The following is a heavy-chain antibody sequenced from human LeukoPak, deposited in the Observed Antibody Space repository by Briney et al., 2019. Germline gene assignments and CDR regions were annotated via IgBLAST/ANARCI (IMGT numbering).Heavy chain of an antibody. J-gene: IGHJ4*02. CDR1: GFTFSSYN. D-gene: IGHD2-15*01. CDR3: ARGLGYCSGGTCHHYFDY. Sequence: GGSLRLSCAASGFTFSSYNMNWVRQAPGKGLEWVSSISRSRSHISYADSLKGRFTMSSDNARNSLYLQMISLRADDTAVYYCARGLGYCSGGTCHHYFDYWGQGTMVTVSS. V-gene: IGHV3-21*01. CDR2: ISRSRSHI.